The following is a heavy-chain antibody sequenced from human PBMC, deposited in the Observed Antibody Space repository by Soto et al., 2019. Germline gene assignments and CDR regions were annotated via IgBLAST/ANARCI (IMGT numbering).Heavy chain of an antibody. CDR2: ISGSGGST. V-gene: IGHV3-23*01. CDR3: AKEGYCSGGSCCTGCFQH. J-gene: IGHJ1*01. D-gene: IGHD2-15*01. CDR1: GFTFSSYA. Sequence: GGSLRLSCAASGFTFSSYAMSWVRQAPGKGLEWVSAISGSGGSTYYADSVKGRFTISRDNSKNTLYLQMNSLRAEDTAVYYCAKEGYCSGGSCCTGCFQHWGQGTLVTVSS.